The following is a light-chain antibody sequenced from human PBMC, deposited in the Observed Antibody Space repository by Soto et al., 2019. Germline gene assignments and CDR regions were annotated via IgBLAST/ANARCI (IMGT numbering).Light chain of an antibody. CDR1: QSVSSN. CDR2: GAS. CDR3: QHYNNWPLT. Sequence: EIVMTQSPAPLSVSPGERATLSCRASQSVSSNLAWFQQRPGQAPRLLIYGASTRATGVPARFSGSGSGTEFTLTISSLLSEDFTIYYCQHYNNWPLTFGGGTKVEIK. J-gene: IGKJ4*02. V-gene: IGKV3-15*01.